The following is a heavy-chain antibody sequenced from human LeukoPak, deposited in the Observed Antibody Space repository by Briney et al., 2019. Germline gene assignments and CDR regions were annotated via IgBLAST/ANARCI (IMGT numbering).Heavy chain of an antibody. CDR1: GYTFTDYY. J-gene: IGHJ4*02. CDR2: SNPNSGGT. D-gene: IGHD6-13*01. V-gene: IGHV1-2*02. CDR3: ARDDSSNWSADLDY. Sequence: ASVKVSCKASGYTFTDYYIQWVRQAPGQGLEWMGWSNPNSGGTIYAQKFQGRVTMTRDTSISTAYMELSSLRSDDTAVYYCARDDSSNWSADLDYWGQGTLVTVFS.